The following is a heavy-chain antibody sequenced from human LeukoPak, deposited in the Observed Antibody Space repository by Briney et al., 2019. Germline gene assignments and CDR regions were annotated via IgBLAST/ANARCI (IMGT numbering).Heavy chain of an antibody. CDR3: ARGQWLILFQH. Sequence: SETLSLTCTVSGGSISSYYWSWIRQPPGKGLEWIGSIYYSGSTYYNPSLKSRVTISVDTSKNQFSLKLNSVTAADTAVYYCARGQWLILFQHWGQGTLVTVSS. CDR1: GGSISSYY. J-gene: IGHJ1*01. CDR2: IYYSGST. V-gene: IGHV4-59*05. D-gene: IGHD6-19*01.